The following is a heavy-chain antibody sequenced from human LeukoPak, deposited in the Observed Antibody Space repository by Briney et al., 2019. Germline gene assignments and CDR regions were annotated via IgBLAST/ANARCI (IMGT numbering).Heavy chain of an antibody. CDR2: INPSGGST. CDR3: ARGYSSSWYSVGRNDY. D-gene: IGHD6-13*01. Sequence: ASVKVSCKVSGYTFTSYYMHWVRQAPGQGLEWMGIINPSGGSTSYAQKFQGRVTMTRDTSTSTVYMELSSLRSEDTAVYYCARGYSSSWYSVGRNDYWGQGTLVTVSS. CDR1: GYTFTSYY. V-gene: IGHV1-46*01. J-gene: IGHJ4*02.